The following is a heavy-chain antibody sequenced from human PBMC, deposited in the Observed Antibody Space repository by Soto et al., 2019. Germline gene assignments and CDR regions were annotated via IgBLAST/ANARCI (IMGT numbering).Heavy chain of an antibody. CDR1: GYTSTSYG. CDR3: ARNVTRIADSYYGMDV. D-gene: IGHD2-15*01. CDR2: ISGYNDNT. Sequence: GASVKVSCKASGYTSTSYGINWVRQAPGQGLEWMGWISGYNDNTNYAQRPQGRVTMTTDTATSTAYMELRSLRSDDTAVYYCARNVTRIADSYYGMDVWGQGTTVTVSS. V-gene: IGHV1-18*04. J-gene: IGHJ6*02.